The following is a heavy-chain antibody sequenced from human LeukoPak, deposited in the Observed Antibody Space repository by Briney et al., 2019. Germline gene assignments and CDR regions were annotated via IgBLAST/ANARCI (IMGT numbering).Heavy chain of an antibody. CDR1: GGSISSSSYY. CDR2: IYYSGST. D-gene: IGHD2-2*01. J-gene: IGHJ5*02. V-gene: IGHV4-39*01. CDR3: ARHPIIVVVPAAKGGWFDP. Sequence: SETLSLTCTVSGGSISSSSYYWGWIRQPPGKELEWIGSIYYSGSTYYNPSLKSRVTISVDTSKNQFSLRLSSVTAADTAVYYCARHPIIVVVPAAKGGWFDPWGQGTLVTVSS.